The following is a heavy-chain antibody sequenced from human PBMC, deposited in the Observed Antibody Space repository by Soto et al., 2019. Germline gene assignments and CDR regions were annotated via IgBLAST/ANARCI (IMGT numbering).Heavy chain of an antibody. CDR2: IIGSGVTT. V-gene: IGHV3-23*01. CDR1: GFTFSAFA. D-gene: IGHD1-26*01. CDR3: AKLSGYDYYYYIDV. J-gene: IGHJ6*03. Sequence: PGGSLRLSCAASGFTFSAFAMNWVRQAPGKGLEWVSAIIGSGVTTYYVDSVKGRFTISRDNSKNTLHLQMNSLRAEDSAVYYCAKLSGYDYYYYIDVWGKGPTVTVSS.